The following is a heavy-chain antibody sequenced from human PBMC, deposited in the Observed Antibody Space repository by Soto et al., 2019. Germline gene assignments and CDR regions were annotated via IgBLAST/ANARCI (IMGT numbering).Heavy chain of an antibody. J-gene: IGHJ6*02. Sequence: ASVKVSCKASGYTFTGYYMHWVRKAPGQGLEWMGWINPNSGGTNYAQKFQGRVTMTRDTSISTAYMELSRLRSDDTAVYYCAGRGPAYCSSTSCYYYYGMDVWGQGTTVTVSS. CDR1: GYTFTGYY. CDR3: AGRGPAYCSSTSCYYYYGMDV. V-gene: IGHV1-2*02. D-gene: IGHD2-2*01. CDR2: INPNSGGT.